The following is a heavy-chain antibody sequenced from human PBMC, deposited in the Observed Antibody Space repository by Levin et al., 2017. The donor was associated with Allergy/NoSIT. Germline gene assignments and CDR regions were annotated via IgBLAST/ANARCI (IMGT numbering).Heavy chain of an antibody. D-gene: IGHD1-26*01. Sequence: PGGSLRLSCAASGFSFSSYGMHWVRQAPGKGLEWVAVISFDGSNKYYADSVKGRFAISRDNSKNTLYLQMNSLRTEDTAVYYCAKSGRGIQGPLDHWGQGTLVTVSS. CDR2: ISFDGSNK. CDR1: GFSFSSYG. CDR3: AKSGRGIQGPLDH. V-gene: IGHV3-30*18. J-gene: IGHJ4*02.